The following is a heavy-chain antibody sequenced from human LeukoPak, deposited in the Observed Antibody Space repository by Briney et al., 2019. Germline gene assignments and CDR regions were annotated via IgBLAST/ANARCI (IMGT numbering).Heavy chain of an antibody. V-gene: IGHV4-59*01. CDR2: IHYSGST. CDR1: GGSISSYY. J-gene: IGHJ4*02. Sequence: ETLSLTCTVSGGSISSYYWSWIRQPPGKGLEWIGYIHYSGSTNYNPSLKSRVTISVDTSKNQFSLKLSSVTAADTAVYYCARAGSGWYPLYFDYWGQGTLVTVSS. D-gene: IGHD6-19*01. CDR3: ARAGSGWYPLYFDY.